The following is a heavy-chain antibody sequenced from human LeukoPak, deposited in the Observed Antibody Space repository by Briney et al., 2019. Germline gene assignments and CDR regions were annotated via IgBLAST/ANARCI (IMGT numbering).Heavy chain of an antibody. CDR1: GFTFSDYY. J-gene: IGHJ5*02. V-gene: IGHV3-11*04. Sequence: GGSLRLSCAASGFTFSDYYMSWIRQAPGKGLEWVSYISSSGSTIYYADSVKGRFTISRDNAKNSLYLQMNSLRAEDTAVYYCARDGVVPAAISWFDPWGQGTLVTVSS. CDR3: ARDGVVPAAISWFDP. D-gene: IGHD2-2*01. CDR2: ISSSGSTI.